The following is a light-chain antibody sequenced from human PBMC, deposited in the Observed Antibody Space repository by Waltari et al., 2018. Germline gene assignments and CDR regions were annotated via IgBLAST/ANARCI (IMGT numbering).Light chain of an antibody. V-gene: IGKV1-17*01. CDR2: TAS. Sequence: DIQMTQSPSSLSASVGDRVTITCRASQAIGNNLGWYQQKPGKAPKRLIYTASSLQSGVPSRFNGSGSGTEFSLTISSLQPEDSATYYCLLHKTYPPLTFGGGTKVEIK. CDR3: LLHKTYPPLT. J-gene: IGKJ4*01. CDR1: QAIGNN.